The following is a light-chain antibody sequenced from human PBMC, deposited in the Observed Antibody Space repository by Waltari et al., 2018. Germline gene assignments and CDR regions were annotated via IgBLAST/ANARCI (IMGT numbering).Light chain of an antibody. CDR3: QKYGTLPAT. CDR1: QSVSRT. CDR2: DAS. V-gene: IGKV3-20*01. J-gene: IGKJ1*01. Sequence: EIVLTQSPGTLSLVPGERATLSCRARQSVSRTFAWYQQKPGQAPRLLIYDASNRATGIPDRFSGSGSGTDFSLTISRLEPEDFAVYYCQKYGTLPATFGQGTTVEVK.